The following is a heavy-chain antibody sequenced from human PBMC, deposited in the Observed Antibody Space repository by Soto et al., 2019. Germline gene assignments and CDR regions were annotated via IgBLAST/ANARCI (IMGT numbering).Heavy chain of an antibody. J-gene: IGHJ6*02. CDR2: ITSSGSYT. CDR3: ARELDGIDV. Sequence: LSLTCTVSGGSISSYYWSWIRQAPGKGLEWVSYITSSGSYTKYADPVQGRFTISRDNAKNSLYLQMNSLRAEDTAVYYCARELDGIDVWGQGTTVTVSS. CDR1: GGSISSYY. V-gene: IGHV3-11*05.